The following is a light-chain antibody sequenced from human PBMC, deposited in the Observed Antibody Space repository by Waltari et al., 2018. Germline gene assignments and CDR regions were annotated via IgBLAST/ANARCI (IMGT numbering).Light chain of an antibody. V-gene: IGKV1-5*03. J-gene: IGKJ1*01. Sequence: DIQMTQSPSTLSASVGDRVTITCRASQSISEYSAWYQQKPGKAPKLLIYKASSLESGVPSRFSGSGSGTEFTLTISSLQPDDFATYYCQQYNTYSGTFGRGTTVDVK. CDR3: QQYNTYSGT. CDR2: KAS. CDR1: QSISEY.